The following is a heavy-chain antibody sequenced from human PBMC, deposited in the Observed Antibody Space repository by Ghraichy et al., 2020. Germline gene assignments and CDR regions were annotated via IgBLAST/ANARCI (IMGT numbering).Heavy chain of an antibody. D-gene: IGHD6-19*01. J-gene: IGHJ4*02. Sequence: ASVKVSCKASGYIFKTYGITWVRQAPGQGLEWMGWISANNGNTNYTQNLQGRVSMTTDTSTSTAYMELRSLRSDDTAVYYCARGPHYSSGWTTKNLDYWGQGTLVTVSS. CDR2: ISANNGNT. CDR1: GYIFKTYG. V-gene: IGHV1-18*01. CDR3: ARGPHYSSGWTTKNLDY.